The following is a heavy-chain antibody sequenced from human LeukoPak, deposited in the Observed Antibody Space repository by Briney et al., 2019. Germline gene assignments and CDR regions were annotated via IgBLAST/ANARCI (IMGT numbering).Heavy chain of an antibody. J-gene: IGHJ5*02. CDR2: INPSGGST. CDR3: AREVVLRYFDWLPHNWFDP. Sequence: ASVKVSCKASGYTFTSYYMHWVRQAPGQGLEWMGIINPSGGSTSYAQKFQGRVTMTRGTSTSTVYMELSSLRSEDTAVYYCAREVVLRYFDWLPHNWFDPWGQGTLVTVSS. CDR1: GYTFTSYY. V-gene: IGHV1-46*01. D-gene: IGHD3-9*01.